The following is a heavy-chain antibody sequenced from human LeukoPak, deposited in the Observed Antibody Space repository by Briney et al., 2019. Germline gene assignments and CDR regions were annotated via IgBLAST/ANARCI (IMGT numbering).Heavy chain of an antibody. D-gene: IGHD3-10*01. CDR1: GYTFTGYY. Sequence: ASVKVSCKASGYTFTGYYMHWVRQAIGQGLEWMGWMNPNSGNTGYAQKFQGRVTITRNTSISTAYMELSSLRSEDTAVYYCGCGGGERVNYYGSGSSLDYWGQGTLVTVSS. J-gene: IGHJ4*02. CDR3: GCGGGERVNYYGSGSSLDY. V-gene: IGHV1-8*03. CDR2: MNPNSGNT.